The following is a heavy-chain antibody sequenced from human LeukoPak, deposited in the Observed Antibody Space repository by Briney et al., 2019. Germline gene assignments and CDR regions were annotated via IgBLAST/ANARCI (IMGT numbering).Heavy chain of an antibody. J-gene: IGHJ4*02. CDR1: GYTFTSYY. CDR3: ARGPDYYDSSGYLYYFDY. CDR2: INPSGGGT. D-gene: IGHD3-22*01. Sequence: GASVRVSCKASGYTFTSYYIHWVRQAPGQGLEWMGIINPSGGGTSYAQRFQGRATMTGDTSTSTVYMELSSLRSEDTAVYYCARGPDYYDSSGYLYYFDYWGQGTLVTVSS. V-gene: IGHV1-46*01.